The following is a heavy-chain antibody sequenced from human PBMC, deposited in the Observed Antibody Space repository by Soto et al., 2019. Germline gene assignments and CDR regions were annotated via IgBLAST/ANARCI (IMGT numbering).Heavy chain of an antibody. D-gene: IGHD3-22*01. CDR2: ISYDGIHK. CDR1: GFTFSTYA. V-gene: IGHV3-30-3*01. CDR3: ARSQVYDSSGYYFDY. Sequence: VQLVESGGGVVQPGRSLRLSCAASGFTFSTYAMHWVRQAPGKGLEWVAMISYDGIHKYYADSVKGRFTISRDNSKNTLYLQMNSLRAEDTAVYYCARSQVYDSSGYYFDYWGQGTLVTVSS. J-gene: IGHJ4*02.